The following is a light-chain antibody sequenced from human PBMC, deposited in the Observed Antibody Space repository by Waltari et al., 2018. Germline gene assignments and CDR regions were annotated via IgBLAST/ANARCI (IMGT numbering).Light chain of an antibody. Sequence: QSALTQPASVSGSPGQSITISCTGTSSDVGRYLLVSWYQQHPGKAPKLMIYEVNKRPSGVSDRFSGSKSGSTAFLTISGLQAEDEAHYYCCSYAGSSVFKVLFGGGTKLTVL. CDR1: SSDVGRYLL. CDR3: CSYAGSSVFKVL. CDR2: EVN. V-gene: IGLV2-23*02. J-gene: IGLJ2*01.